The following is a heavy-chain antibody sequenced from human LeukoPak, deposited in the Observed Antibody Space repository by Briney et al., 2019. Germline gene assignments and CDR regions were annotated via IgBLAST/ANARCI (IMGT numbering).Heavy chain of an antibody. J-gene: IGHJ4*02. CDR3: ARRMWELSPPSYYFDY. V-gene: IGHV4-39*01. CDR1: GVSISSSYSY. Sequence: SETLSLTCTVSGVSISSSYSYWGWIRQPPGMGLEWIGSIYYSGSTYYNPSLKSRVTISVDTSKNQFSLKLSSVTAADTAVYYCARRMWELSPPSYYFDYWGQGTLVTVSS. CDR2: IYYSGST. D-gene: IGHD1-26*01.